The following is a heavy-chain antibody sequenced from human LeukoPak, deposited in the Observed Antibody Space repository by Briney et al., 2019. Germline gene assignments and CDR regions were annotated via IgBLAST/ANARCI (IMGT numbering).Heavy chain of an antibody. CDR1: GASIATYY. J-gene: IGHJ4*02. V-gene: IGHV4-59*01. D-gene: IGHD1-26*01. Sequence: SETLSLTCTVSGASIATYYWSWIRQPPGKGLEWIGQIHSSGSANYNPSLKSRVAMSLDASKNQFSLKVSSVTAADTAIYYSARDILDVGATHYFDYWGQGSLLTVSS. CDR2: IHSSGSA. CDR3: ARDILDVGATHYFDY.